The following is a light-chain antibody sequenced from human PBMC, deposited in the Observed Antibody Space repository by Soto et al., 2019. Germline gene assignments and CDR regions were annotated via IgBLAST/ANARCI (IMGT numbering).Light chain of an antibody. CDR2: DAS. J-gene: IGKJ4*01. CDR3: HQRANWLT. V-gene: IGKV3-11*01. CDR1: QSVSNY. Sequence: PGARATLSCRASQSVSNYLAWYQKKPGQAPRLLIYDASKRATGIPARFSGSGSGTDFTLTISSLEPEDFAVYYCHQRANWLTFGGGTKVEIK.